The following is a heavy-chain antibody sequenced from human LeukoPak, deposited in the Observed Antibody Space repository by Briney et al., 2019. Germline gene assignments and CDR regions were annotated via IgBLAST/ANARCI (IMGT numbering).Heavy chain of an antibody. Sequence: SETLSLTCAVYGGSFSGYYWSWIRQPPGKGLEWIGEINHSGSTNYNPSLKSRVTISVDTSKNQFSLKLSSVTAADTAVYYCALLGGSGYDYRPFAYWGQGTLVTVSS. CDR3: ALLGGSGYDYRPFAY. D-gene: IGHD5-12*01. CDR2: INHSGST. CDR1: GGSFSGYY. V-gene: IGHV4-34*01. J-gene: IGHJ4*02.